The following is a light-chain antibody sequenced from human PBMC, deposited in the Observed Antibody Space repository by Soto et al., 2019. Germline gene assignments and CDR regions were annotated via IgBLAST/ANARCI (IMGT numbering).Light chain of an antibody. CDR1: SSDIGAYDY. V-gene: IGLV2-14*01. CDR3: FSFNTTSTHV. CDR2: EVN. Sequence: QSALTQPASLSGSPGQSITISCTGTSSDIGAYDYVSWFQQHPGKAPKLMISEVNNRPSGASNRFSGSKSGNTAYLTISGLQVEHEPESFCFSFNTTSTHVFGTGTKVTVL. J-gene: IGLJ1*01.